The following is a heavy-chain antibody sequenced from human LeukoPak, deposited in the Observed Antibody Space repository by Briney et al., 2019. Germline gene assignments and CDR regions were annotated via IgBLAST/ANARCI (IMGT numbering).Heavy chain of an antibody. Sequence: GGSLRLSCAASGFTFSSYSMNWVRQAPGKGLEWVSYISSSSSTIYYADSVKGRFTISRDNAKNSLYLQMNSLRAEDTAVYYCARVAGGSYLYYYYYMDVWGKGTTVTVSS. J-gene: IGHJ6*03. D-gene: IGHD1-26*01. V-gene: IGHV3-48*01. CDR3: ARVAGGSYLYYYYYMDV. CDR1: GFTFSSYS. CDR2: ISSSSSTI.